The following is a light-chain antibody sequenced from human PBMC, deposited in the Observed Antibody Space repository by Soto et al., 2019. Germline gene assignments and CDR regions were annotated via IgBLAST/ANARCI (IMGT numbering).Light chain of an antibody. CDR2: AAS. J-gene: IGKJ5*01. CDR1: QDISTW. CDR3: QQASSFPFT. V-gene: IGKV1-12*01. Sequence: IQMTQSPSSVSASIGDLINIXXRASQDISTWVAWYQLKPGKAPKVXIYAASNLQSGVPSRFGGTGSGTDFTLTISGLQSEDFATYYCQQASSFPFTFGQGTRLEIK.